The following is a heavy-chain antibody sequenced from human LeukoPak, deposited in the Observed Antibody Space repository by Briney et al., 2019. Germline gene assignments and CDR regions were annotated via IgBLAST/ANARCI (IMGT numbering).Heavy chain of an antibody. D-gene: IGHD3-10*01. CDR3: ARSYGSETYYAQILGY. Sequence: PSETLSLTCTVSGGSISSYYWSWIRQPAGKGLEWIGRIYTSGSTNYNPSLKSRVTMSVDTSKNQFSLKLSSVTAADTAVYYCARSYGSETYYAQILGYWGQGTLVTVSS. J-gene: IGHJ4*02. CDR2: IYTSGST. V-gene: IGHV4-4*07. CDR1: GGSISSYY.